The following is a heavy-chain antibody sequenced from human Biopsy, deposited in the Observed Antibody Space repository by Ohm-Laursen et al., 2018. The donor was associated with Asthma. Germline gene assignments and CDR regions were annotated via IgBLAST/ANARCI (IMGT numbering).Heavy chain of an antibody. CDR2: ISKDASTQ. CDR3: ARDGTDDAFDI. CDR1: GFSFSNFA. V-gene: IGHV3-30*01. D-gene: IGHD1-1*01. J-gene: IGHJ3*02. Sequence: SLRLSCAASGFSFSNFAIHWVHQAPGKGLEWVGVISKDASTQDYADSVKGRFTMARDNSKNTLDLQMNSLREEDTAVYYCARDGTDDAFDIWGQGTVVSVSS.